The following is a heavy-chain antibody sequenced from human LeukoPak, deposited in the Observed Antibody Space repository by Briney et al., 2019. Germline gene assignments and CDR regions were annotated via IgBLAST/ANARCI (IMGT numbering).Heavy chain of an antibody. CDR2: IYYSGST. CDR3: AALLGYCSSTGCYSTFDY. J-gene: IGHJ4*02. D-gene: IGHD2-2*01. V-gene: IGHV4-30-4*08. Sequence: PSETLSLTCTVSGGSISSGDYYWSWIRQPPGKGLEWIGYIYYSGSTYYNPSLKSRVTISVDTSKNQFSLKLSSVTAADTAVYYCAALLGYCSSTGCYSTFDYWGQGTLVTVSS. CDR1: GGSISSGDYY.